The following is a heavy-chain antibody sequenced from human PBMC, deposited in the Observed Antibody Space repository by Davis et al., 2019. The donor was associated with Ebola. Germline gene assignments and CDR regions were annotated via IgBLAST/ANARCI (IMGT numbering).Heavy chain of an antibody. CDR1: GGTFSSYA. CDR3: ARDLYSSGWYAEDAFDI. J-gene: IGHJ3*02. Sequence: SVKVSCKASGGTFSSYAISWVRQAPGQGLEWMGRIIPILGIPNYAQKFQGRVTITADKSTSTAYMELRSLRSDDTAVYYCARDLYSSGWYAEDAFDIWGQGTMVTVSS. D-gene: IGHD6-19*01. V-gene: IGHV1-69*04. CDR2: IIPILGIP.